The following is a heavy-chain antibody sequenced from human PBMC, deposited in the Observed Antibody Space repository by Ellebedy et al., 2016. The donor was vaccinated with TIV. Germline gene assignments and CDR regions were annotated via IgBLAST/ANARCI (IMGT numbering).Heavy chain of an antibody. CDR2: VYSGGNT. J-gene: IGHJ4*02. CDR1: GFTFNNFD. CDR3: ARGPVRYTQKGGFLDY. D-gene: IGHD3-16*01. Sequence: GESLKISCAASGFTFNNFDMTWVRQAPGKGLEWVSVVYSGGNTYYADSVKGRFTISRDNSKNTLSLEMNSLRVDDTAVYFCARGPVRYTQKGGFLDYWGQGTLVTVSS. V-gene: IGHV3-53*01.